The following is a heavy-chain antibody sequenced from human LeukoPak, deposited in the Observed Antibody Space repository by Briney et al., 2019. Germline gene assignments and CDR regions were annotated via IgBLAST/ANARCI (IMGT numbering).Heavy chain of an antibody. CDR2: INHSGST. V-gene: IGHV4-34*01. D-gene: IGHD5-18*01. J-gene: IGHJ4*02. Sequence: SETLSLTCAVYGGSFSGYYWSWIRQPPGKGLEWIGEINHSGSTNYNPSLKSRVTISVDTSKNQFSLKLSSVTAADTAVYYCARHRRFGPQLWFDYWGQGTLVTVSS. CDR3: ARHRRFGPQLWFDY. CDR1: GGSFSGYY.